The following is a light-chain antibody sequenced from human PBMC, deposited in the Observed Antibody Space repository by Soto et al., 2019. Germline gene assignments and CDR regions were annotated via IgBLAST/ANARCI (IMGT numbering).Light chain of an antibody. J-gene: IGKJ1*01. CDR1: QSVSRNY. V-gene: IGKV3-20*01. CDR2: DTS. CDR3: QHFSDSAQVWT. Sequence: ELVLTQSPGTLSLSPGDRATLSCRASQSVSRNYLAWYQQKPGQAPRLLIYDTSTRAPGVPDRFSGSGSGTDFTLTITRLEPEDFAVFFCQHFSDSAQVWTVGQGTRVEI.